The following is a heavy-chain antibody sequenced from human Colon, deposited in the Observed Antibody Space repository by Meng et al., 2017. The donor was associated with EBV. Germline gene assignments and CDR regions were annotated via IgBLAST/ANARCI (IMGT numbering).Heavy chain of an antibody. V-gene: IGHV4-61*01. CDR1: GDSVATGRYY. Sequence: QVQLQESGPGLVKPSETLSLTCTVSGDSVATGRYYWSWIRQPPGKGLEWIAYIYYIGGTNYNPSLKSRLTISLDTSKNQFSLSLRSVTAADTAVYYCARVSGRSFDPWGQGTLVIVSS. CDR3: ARVSGRSFDP. CDR2: IYYIGGT. D-gene: IGHD3-10*01. J-gene: IGHJ5*02.